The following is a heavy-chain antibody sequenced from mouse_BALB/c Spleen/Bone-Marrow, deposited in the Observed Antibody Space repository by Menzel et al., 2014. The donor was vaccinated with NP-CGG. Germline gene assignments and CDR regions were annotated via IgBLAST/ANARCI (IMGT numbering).Heavy chain of an antibody. D-gene: IGHD1-1*01. CDR1: GFAFSSYD. Sequence: EVKVVESGGGLVKPGGSLKLSCAASGFAFSSYDMSWVRQTPEKRLEWVAYISSGGGSTYYPDTVKGRFTISRDNAKNTLYLQMSSLKSEDTAMYYCAREVLRDYFDYWGQGTTLTVSS. J-gene: IGHJ2*01. CDR2: ISSGGGST. CDR3: AREVLRDYFDY. V-gene: IGHV5-12-1*01.